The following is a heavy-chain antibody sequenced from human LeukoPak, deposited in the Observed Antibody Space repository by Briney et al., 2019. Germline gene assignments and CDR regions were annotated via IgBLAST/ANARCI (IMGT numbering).Heavy chain of an antibody. CDR2: MNPNSGNT. D-gene: IGHD1-26*01. V-gene: IGHV1-8*01. CDR1: GYTFTSYD. J-gene: IGHJ6*03. CDR3: ARAKVGATPGYYYYMDV. Sequence: ASVKASCKASGYTFTSYDINWVRQATGQGLEWMGWMNPNSGNTGYAQKFQGRVTMTRNTSISTAYMELSSLRSEDTAVYYCARAKVGATPGYYYYMDVWGKGTTVTISS.